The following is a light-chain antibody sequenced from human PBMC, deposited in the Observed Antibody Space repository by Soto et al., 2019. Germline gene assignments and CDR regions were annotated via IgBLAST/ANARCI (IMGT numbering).Light chain of an antibody. V-gene: IGKV3-11*01. CDR1: QSVSNY. J-gene: IGKJ3*01. Sequence: ENVLTQSPATLSLSPGERATLSRRASQSVSNYVAWYQQKPGQAPRLLIYDASNRATGVPARFSGSGSGTDFTLTISSLEPEDSAVYYCQQRSNWLFGPGTKVDIK. CDR2: DAS. CDR3: QQRSNWL.